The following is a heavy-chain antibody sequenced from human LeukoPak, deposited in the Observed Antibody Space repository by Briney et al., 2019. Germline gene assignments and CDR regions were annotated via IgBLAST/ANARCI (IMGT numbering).Heavy chain of an antibody. J-gene: IGHJ6*02. V-gene: IGHV3-23*01. CDR1: GFTFSSYA. CDR2: ISGSGGST. CDR3: AKDRRGDSSGYFDYYYYGMDV. D-gene: IGHD3-22*01. Sequence: GGSLRLSCAASGFTFSSYAMSWVRQAPGEGLEWVSAISGSGGSTYYADSVKGRFTISRDNSKNTLYLQMNSLRAEDTAVYYCAKDRRGDSSGYFDYYYYGMDVWGQGTTVTVSS.